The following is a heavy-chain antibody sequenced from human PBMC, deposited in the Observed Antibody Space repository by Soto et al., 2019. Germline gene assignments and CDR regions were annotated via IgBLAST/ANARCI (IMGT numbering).Heavy chain of an antibody. Sequence: EVQLLESGGGLVQPGGSLRLSCAASGFTFSSYAMSWVRQAPGKGLEWVSAISGSGGSKYYADSVKGRFTISRDNSKNTLYVQMNGLRAGDTAVYYCAKSDVAVKVWGSYYFDFRGQGTLVTVPP. V-gene: IGHV3-23*01. J-gene: IGHJ4*02. CDR3: AKSDVAVKVWGSYYFDF. CDR2: ISGSGGSK. CDR1: GFTFSSYA. D-gene: IGHD3-16*01.